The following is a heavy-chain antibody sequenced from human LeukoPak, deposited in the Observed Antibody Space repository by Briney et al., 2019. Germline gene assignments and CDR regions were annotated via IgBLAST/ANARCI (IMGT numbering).Heavy chain of an antibody. D-gene: IGHD3-3*01. Sequence: GASLRLSCAASGFTFSSYAMSWVRQAPGKGLEWVSTISGNADNTYYADSVKGRFTISRDNSRNTLYLQMNSLRAEDTAVYFCAKVSVEWFLIHYFDNGGRGPLVPVSS. V-gene: IGHV3-23*01. CDR2: ISGNADNT. CDR1: GFTFSSYA. CDR3: AKVSVEWFLIHYFDN. J-gene: IGHJ4*02.